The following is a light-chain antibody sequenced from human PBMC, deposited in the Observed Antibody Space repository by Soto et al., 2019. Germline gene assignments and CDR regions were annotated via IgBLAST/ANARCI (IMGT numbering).Light chain of an antibody. V-gene: IGLV2-14*03. CDR2: DVT. J-gene: IGLJ1*01. CDR3: SSYTSSSTYV. CDR1: SSDVGGYNY. Sequence: QSVLTQPASVSGSPGQSITISCTGTSSDVGGYNYVSWYQQHPGKAPKLMIYDVTNRPSGVSNRFSGSKSGYTASLTISGLQAEDEADYYCSSYTSSSTYVFGTWTKVTVL.